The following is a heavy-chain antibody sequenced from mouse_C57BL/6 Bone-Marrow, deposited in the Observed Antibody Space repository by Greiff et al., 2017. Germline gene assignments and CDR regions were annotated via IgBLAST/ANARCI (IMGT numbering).Heavy chain of an antibody. CDR3: ALITTVVKGDFDY. CDR2: IYPGNSDT. CDR1: GYTFTSYW. V-gene: IGHV1-5*01. Sequence: EVQRVESGTVLARPGASVKMSCKTSGYTFTSYWMHWVKQRPGQGLEWIGAIYPGNSDTSYNQKFKGKAKLTAVTSASTAYMELSSLTNEDSAVYYCALITTVVKGDFDYWGQGTTLTVSS. J-gene: IGHJ2*01. D-gene: IGHD1-1*01.